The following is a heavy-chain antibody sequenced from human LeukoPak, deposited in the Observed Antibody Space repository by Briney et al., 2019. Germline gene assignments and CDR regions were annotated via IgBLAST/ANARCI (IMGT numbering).Heavy chain of an antibody. J-gene: IGHJ4*02. Sequence: ASVKVSCKASGYTFTSYGISWVRQAPGQGLEWMGWISAYNGNTNYAQKLQGRVTRTADTSTSTAYMELRSPRSDDTAVYYCARGRAAAGIPNFDYWGQGTLVTVSS. CDR1: GYTFTSYG. V-gene: IGHV1-18*01. D-gene: IGHD6-13*01. CDR3: ARGRAAAGIPNFDY. CDR2: ISAYNGNT.